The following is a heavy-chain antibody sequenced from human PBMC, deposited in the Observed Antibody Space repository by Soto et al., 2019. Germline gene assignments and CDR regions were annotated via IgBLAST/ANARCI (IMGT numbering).Heavy chain of an antibody. CDR3: ARTWGSTNDY. D-gene: IGHD3-16*01. J-gene: IGHJ4*02. V-gene: IGHV4-59*01. CDR2: VYYSGSP. Sequence: QVQLQESGPGLVKPSATLSLTCVVSGGSLSRYYWSWIRQPPGKGLEWIGYVYYSGSPNYNPSLKSRVTISVDTSKNQFSLKLSSVTAADTAVYYCARTWGSTNDYGGRGTLVTVSS. CDR1: GGSLSRYY.